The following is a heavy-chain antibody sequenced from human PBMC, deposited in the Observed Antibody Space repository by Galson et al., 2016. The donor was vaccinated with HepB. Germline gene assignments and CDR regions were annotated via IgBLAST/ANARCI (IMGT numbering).Heavy chain of an antibody. D-gene: IGHD6-19*01. Sequence: SVKVSCKASGYTFTNYGITWVRQAPGQGLEWMGWISADSGYTNYPQKLQGRVTMTTDTSMSTAYIELKSLKYDDTAVYYCAREPISGWEGNDYWGQGTLVTVSS. CDR2: ISADSGYT. CDR3: AREPISGWEGNDY. CDR1: GYTFTNYG. J-gene: IGHJ4*02. V-gene: IGHV1-18*01.